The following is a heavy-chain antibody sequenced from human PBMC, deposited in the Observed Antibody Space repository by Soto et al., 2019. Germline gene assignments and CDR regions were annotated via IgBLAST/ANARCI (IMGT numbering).Heavy chain of an antibody. J-gene: IGHJ4*02. D-gene: IGHD2-15*01. V-gene: IGHV4-59*01. CDR1: GGSTHSYY. CDR3: ARGHGHGGSSFDF. Sequence: QVQLQESGPGLVKPSETLSLTCTVSGGSTHSYYWAWIRQPPGKGLEWMGYVSYNGDTNYNPSLKSRVTISVDASKNQFSLKLTSVTPADTAVYYCARGHGHGGSSFDFWGQGTLVTVSS. CDR2: VSYNGDT.